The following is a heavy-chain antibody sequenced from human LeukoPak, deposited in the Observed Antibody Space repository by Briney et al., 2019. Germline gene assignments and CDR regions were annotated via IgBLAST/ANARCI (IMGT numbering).Heavy chain of an antibody. CDR2: IHHSGTI. CDR1: GDSVTSGNNY. CDR3: AGGNADSKLHH. V-gene: IGHV4-31*03. D-gene: IGHD3-22*01. J-gene: IGHJ1*01. Sequence: PSETLSLTCSVSGDSVTSGNNYWSWIRQHPEKGPECIGHIHHSGTIYYNPSLLSRATISVDASKNQFSLRLSSVTAADTALYYCAGGNADSKLHHWAQGTLVTVSS.